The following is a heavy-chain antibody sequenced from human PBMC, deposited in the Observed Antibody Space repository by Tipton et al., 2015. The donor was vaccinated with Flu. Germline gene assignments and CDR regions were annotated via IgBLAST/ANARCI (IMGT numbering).Heavy chain of an antibody. D-gene: IGHD6-13*01. CDR3: ARAWAAAGSA. J-gene: IGHJ5*02. CDR2: IRHDESDK. V-gene: IGHV3-30*02. CDR1: GFAFSGYG. Sequence: SLRLSCAASGFAFSGYGMHWVRQAPGKGLEWVAFIRHDESDKYYADSVKGRFTISRDNSKNALYLLINSLRAEDTAVYYCARAWAAAGSAWGQGTLVTVSS.